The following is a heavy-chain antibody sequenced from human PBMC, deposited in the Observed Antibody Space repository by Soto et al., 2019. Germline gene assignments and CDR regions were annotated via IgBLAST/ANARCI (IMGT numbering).Heavy chain of an antibody. CDR2: MYYSGST. CDR1: GGSISSYY. V-gene: IGHV4-59*01. Sequence: SETLSLTCTVSGGSISSYYWSWIRQPPGKGLEWIGYMYYSGSTNYNPSLKSRVTISVDTSKTHLSLKLSSVTAADTAVYYCARAPDYYNYVRDVGAQGPTVTVPS. CDR3: ARAPDYYNYVRDV. J-gene: IGHJ6*02.